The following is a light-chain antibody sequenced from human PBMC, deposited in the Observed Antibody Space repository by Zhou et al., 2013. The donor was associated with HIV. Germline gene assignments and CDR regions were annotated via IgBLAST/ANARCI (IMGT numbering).Light chain of an antibody. V-gene: IGKV1-6*01. CDR3: RQDYNNPRT. Sequence: AVQMTQSPSSLSASVGDRVTITCRASQAIRGDLAWYQQKPGEAPKILIYEATNLQSGVPSRFRGSGSGTEFTLTISNLQPEDFATYYCRQDYNNPRTFGQGTRV. CDR1: QAIRGD. CDR2: EAT. J-gene: IGKJ1*01.